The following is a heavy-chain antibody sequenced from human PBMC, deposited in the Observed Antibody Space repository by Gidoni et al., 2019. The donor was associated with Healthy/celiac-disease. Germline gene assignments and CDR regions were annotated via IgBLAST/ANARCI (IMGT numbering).Heavy chain of an antibody. D-gene: IGHD2-2*02. CDR3: AKDHGPVVPAAILDY. CDR1: GFTFSSYA. Sequence: EVQLLESGGGLVQPGGSLRLSCAASGFTFSSYAMSWVRQAPGKGLECVSAISGSGGSTYYADSVKGLFTISRDNSKNTLYLQMNSLRAEDTAVYYCAKDHGPVVPAAILDYWGQGTLVTVSS. J-gene: IGHJ4*02. V-gene: IGHV3-23*01. CDR2: ISGSGGST.